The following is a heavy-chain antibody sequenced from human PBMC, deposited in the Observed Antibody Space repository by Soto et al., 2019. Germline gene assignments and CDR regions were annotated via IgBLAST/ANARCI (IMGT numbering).Heavy chain of an antibody. CDR2: INPKTGST. CDR3: ARTPQSAHHDP. CDR1: GYTFTDYY. V-gene: IGHV1-2*02. J-gene: IGHJ5*02. Sequence: ASVKVSCKASGYTFTDYYVHWMRQAPGQGLEWVSWINPKTGSTLYAQKFQGRVTLTRDTSINTAYMEVTSLTSDDTAVYYCARTPQSAHHDPWGQGTLVTVSS. D-gene: IGHD6-6*01.